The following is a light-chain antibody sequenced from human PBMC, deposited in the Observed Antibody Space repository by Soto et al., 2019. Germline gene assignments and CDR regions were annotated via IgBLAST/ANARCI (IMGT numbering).Light chain of an antibody. CDR3: CSYAYIYTLSV. CDR2: DVT. CDR1: SSDVGNYNL. J-gene: IGLJ3*02. V-gene: IGLV2-11*01. Sequence: QSVLTQPRSVSGSPGQSVTISCTGTSSDVGNYNLVSWYQHHPGKAPKLMIYDVTKRPSGVPDRFSASKSGNTASLTLSGLRAEDEDEYYCCSYAYIYTLSVFGGGTKLTVL.